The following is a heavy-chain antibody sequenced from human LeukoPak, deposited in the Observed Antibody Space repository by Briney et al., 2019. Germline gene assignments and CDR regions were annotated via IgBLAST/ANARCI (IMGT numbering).Heavy chain of an antibody. V-gene: IGHV3-23*01. J-gene: IGHJ4*02. CDR2: ISGSGGST. CDR1: GFTFSSYA. Sequence: GGSLRLSCAASGFTFSSYAMSWVRQAPGKGLEWVLAISGSGGSTYYADSVKGRFTISRDNSKNTLYLQMNSLRAEDTAVYYCAKDSLIEYSSGWYYFDYWGQGTLVTVSS. D-gene: IGHD6-19*01. CDR3: AKDSLIEYSSGWYYFDY.